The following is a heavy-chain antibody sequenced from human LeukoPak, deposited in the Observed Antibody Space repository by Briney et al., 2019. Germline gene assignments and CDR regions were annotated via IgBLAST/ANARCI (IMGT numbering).Heavy chain of an antibody. CDR1: GFTFSSYA. CDR3: ARTGYCSSTSCSAGFDP. D-gene: IGHD2-2*01. CDR2: LSGGGGST. J-gene: IGHJ5*02. V-gene: IGHV3-23*01. Sequence: GGSLRLSCAASGFTFSSYAMGWVRQAPGKGLDWVSGLSGGGGSTYYADSVKGRFTISRDNSKNTLYLQMNSLRAEDTAVYYCARTGYCSSTSCSAGFDPWGQGTLVTVSS.